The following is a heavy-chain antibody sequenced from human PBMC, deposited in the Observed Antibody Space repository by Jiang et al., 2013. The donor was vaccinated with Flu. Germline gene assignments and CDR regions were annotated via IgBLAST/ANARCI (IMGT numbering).Heavy chain of an antibody. Sequence: PGDSDTRYSPSFQGQVTISADKSISTAYLQWSSLKASDTAMYYCARGSVLLWFGELDYWGQGTLVTVSS. CDR2: PGDSDT. V-gene: IGHV5-51*01. D-gene: IGHD3-10*01. CDR3: ARGSVLLWFGELDY. J-gene: IGHJ4*02.